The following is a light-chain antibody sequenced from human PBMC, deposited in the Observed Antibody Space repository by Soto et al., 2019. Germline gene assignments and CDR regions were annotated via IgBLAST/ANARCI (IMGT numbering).Light chain of an antibody. CDR2: AAS. Sequence: DIQMTQSPSSLSASVGDRVTITCRASQGISNYLAWYQQKPGKVPKLLIYAASTLQSGVPSRFSGSGSGTDFTLTISSAQLEDVGTHSWEKDNSSPRTFGQGTKVEIK. CDR3: EKDNSSPRT. V-gene: IGKV1-27*01. CDR1: QGISNY. J-gene: IGKJ1*01.